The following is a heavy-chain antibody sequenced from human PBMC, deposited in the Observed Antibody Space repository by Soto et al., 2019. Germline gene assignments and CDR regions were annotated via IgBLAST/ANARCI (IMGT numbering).Heavy chain of an antibody. J-gene: IGHJ4*02. V-gene: IGHV1-69*13. CDR1: GGTFSNSV. CDR3: ARAPILVGVTPYENYFDS. D-gene: IGHD3-3*01. CDR2: SISIFGTA. Sequence: SVKVSCKASGGTFSNSVISWVRQAPGQGLEWMGGSISIFGTANYAQKFQGRVTIIADESTSTAYMELTSLRSEDTAVYYCARAPILVGVTPYENYFDSWGQGTLVTVPQ.